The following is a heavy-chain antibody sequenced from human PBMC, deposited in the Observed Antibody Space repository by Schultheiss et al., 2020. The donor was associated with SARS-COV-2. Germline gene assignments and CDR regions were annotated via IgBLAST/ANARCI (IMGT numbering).Heavy chain of an antibody. V-gene: IGHV4-39*01. Sequence: SETLSLTCAVYGGSFSGYYWGWIRQPPGKGLEWIGSIYFSGGTSYNPSLKSRVTISVDTSKNHFSLKLSSVTAADTAVYYCARQSFGVVLNWFDPWGQGTLVTVSS. D-gene: IGHD3-3*01. CDR2: IYFSGGT. CDR1: GGSFSGYY. J-gene: IGHJ5*02. CDR3: ARQSFGVVLNWFDP.